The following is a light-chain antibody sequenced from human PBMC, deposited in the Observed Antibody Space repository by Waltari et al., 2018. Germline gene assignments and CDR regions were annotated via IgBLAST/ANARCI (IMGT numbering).Light chain of an antibody. CDR3: SVKRGSNTVV. V-gene: IGLV2-14*03. J-gene: IGLJ2*01. CDR2: DVS. CDR1: SSDFYNY. Sequence: QSALTQPASVSGSPGQSITISCTGASSDFYNYVCWYQHHPGKAPKLMSYDVSNRPSGVSNRFSGSNSGSTASLTISGLQAEDEADYYCSVKRGSNTVVFGGGTKLTVL.